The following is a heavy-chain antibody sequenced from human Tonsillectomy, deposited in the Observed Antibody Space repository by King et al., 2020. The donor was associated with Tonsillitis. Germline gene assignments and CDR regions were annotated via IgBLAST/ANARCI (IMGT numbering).Heavy chain of an antibody. J-gene: IGHJ4*02. V-gene: IGHV3-30-3*01. CDR2: ISYDGSNK. D-gene: IGHD7-27*01. CDR3: AMDGRELTGDYYFYY. CDR1: GFTFSNYA. Sequence: HVQLVESGGGVVQPGRSLRLSCAASGFTFSNYAMHWVRQATGKGLEWVAVISYDGSNKYNADSVKGRFTISRDNSKNKLYLQMNSLRAEDTAVCYCAMDGRELTGDYYFYYCGQGTLVTVSS.